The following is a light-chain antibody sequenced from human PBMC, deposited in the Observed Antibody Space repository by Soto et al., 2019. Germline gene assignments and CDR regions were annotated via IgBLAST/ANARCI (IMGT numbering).Light chain of an antibody. CDR1: QSLLHSNGYNY. Sequence: ESVMTQSPLSLPVTPGEPASISCRSSQSLLHSNGYNYLDWYLQKPGQSPQLLIFWGSNPAFGVPDRFRGSGKGTDFTLKINRVDAEDFGVFFCMKGLQTPPTFGQGTRWKSN. CDR2: WGS. J-gene: IGKJ1*01. CDR3: MKGLQTPPT. V-gene: IGKV2-28*01.